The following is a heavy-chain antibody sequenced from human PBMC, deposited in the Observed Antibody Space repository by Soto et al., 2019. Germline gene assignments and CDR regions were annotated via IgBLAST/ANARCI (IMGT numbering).Heavy chain of an antibody. Sequence: SVKVSCNASGYTFTSYGISWVRQAPGQGLEWMGWISAYNGNTNYAQKLQGRVTMTTDTSTSKAYMELRSLRSDDTAVYYCARHYYDSSAGWFDPWGQGTLVTVS. CDR2: ISAYNGNT. D-gene: IGHD3-22*01. CDR1: GYTFTSYG. CDR3: ARHYYDSSAGWFDP. V-gene: IGHV1-18*04. J-gene: IGHJ5*02.